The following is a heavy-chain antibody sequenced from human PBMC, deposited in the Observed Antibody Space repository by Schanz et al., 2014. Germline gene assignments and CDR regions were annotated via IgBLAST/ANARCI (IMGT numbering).Heavy chain of an antibody. J-gene: IGHJ6*02. V-gene: IGHV1-18*01. CDR2: ISAYNGHT. CDR3: ARAKRFGDMDV. CDR1: GYTFISYG. D-gene: IGHD3-10*01. Sequence: QVQLVQSGAEVKKPGASVKVSCKASGYTFISYGIKWVRQAPGQGLEWMGWISAYNGHTDYAQKLQSRVTLTTDTSTSTAYMEQRNLRSDDTAVYYCARAKRFGDMDVWGQGTTVTVSS.